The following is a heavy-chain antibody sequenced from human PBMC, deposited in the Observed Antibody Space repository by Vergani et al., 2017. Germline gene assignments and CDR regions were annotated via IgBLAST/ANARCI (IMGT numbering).Heavy chain of an antibody. J-gene: IGHJ4*02. V-gene: IGHV1-2*02. CDR3: RSGYSSGHAKYYFDY. CDR2: INPNSGGT. Sequence: QVHLVQSGAEVKKPGASVKVSCKASGYTFTGYYMHWVRQAPGQGLEWMGVINPNSGGTNYAQKFQGRVTMTRDTSISTAYMELSRLRSDDTAVYYCRSGYSSGHAKYYFDYWGQGTLVTVSS. CDR1: GYTFTGYY. D-gene: IGHD6-19*01.